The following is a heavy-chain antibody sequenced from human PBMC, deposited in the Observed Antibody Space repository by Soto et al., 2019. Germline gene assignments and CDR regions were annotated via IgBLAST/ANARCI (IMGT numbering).Heavy chain of an antibody. V-gene: IGHV3-23*01. D-gene: IGHD4-17*01. CDR3: TRDPNGDYIGAFDF. Sequence: EVQVLESGGGSIQPGGSLSLSCTTSKFIFSTYAMTWVRQAPGEGLEWVSSIRGSGDGTSYADSVRGRFTISRDNSKNTLYLRMKILRVEDTAVYYCTRDPNGDYIGAFDFWGQGMLVTVSS. CDR2: IRGSGDGT. CDR1: KFIFSTYA. J-gene: IGHJ3*01.